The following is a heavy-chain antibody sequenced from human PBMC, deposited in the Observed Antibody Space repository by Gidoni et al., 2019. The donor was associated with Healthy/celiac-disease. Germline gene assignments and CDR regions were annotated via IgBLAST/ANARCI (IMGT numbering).Heavy chain of an antibody. CDR2: IYYSGST. CDR3: ARTRDGKMTNARHPLDY. CDR1: GGSISSGGYY. Sequence: QVQLQESGPGLVKPSQTLSLTCTVSGGSISSGGYYWSWIRQHPGKGLDWIGYIYYSGSTYYNPSLKSRVIISVDTSKNQFSLKLSSVTAADTAVYYCARTRDGKMTNARHPLDYWGQGTLVTVSS. J-gene: IGHJ4*02. D-gene: IGHD1-26*01. V-gene: IGHV4-31*03.